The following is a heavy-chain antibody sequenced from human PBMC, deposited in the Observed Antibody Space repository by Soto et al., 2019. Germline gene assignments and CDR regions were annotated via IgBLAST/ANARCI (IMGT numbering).Heavy chain of an antibody. CDR2: IHYGGST. V-gene: IGHV4-31*01. J-gene: IGHJ4*02. D-gene: IGHD2-8*01. CDR3: ARQKMGSFGF. CDR1: GGSISSGGYY. Sequence: QLQLQESGPGLVKPSQTLSLTCTVSGGSISSGGYYWSWIRQHPGKGLEWIGYIHYGGSTYYNPPIKRAITIAVDTSKNQFSPKLSAVTAADTAVYYCARQKMGSFGFWGQGTLVPVSS.